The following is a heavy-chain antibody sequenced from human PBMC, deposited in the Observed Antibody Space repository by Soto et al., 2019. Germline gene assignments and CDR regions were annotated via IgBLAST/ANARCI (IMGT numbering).Heavy chain of an antibody. Sequence: GASVKVSCKASGGTFNTYTFSWVRQAPGQGLEWMGSILPIMGSVNYAHDFRGRLSITADPSTTTAYMELTSLTSHDTAIYCCARIPRYSYPTSDPLDNWGQGTLVTVSS. CDR1: GGTFNTYT. D-gene: IGHD2-15*01. V-gene: IGHV1-69*08. J-gene: IGHJ4*02. CDR3: ARIPRYSYPTSDPLDN. CDR2: ILPIMGSV.